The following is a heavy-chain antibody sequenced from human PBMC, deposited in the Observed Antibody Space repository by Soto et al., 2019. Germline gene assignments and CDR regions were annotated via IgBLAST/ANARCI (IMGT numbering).Heavy chain of an antibody. V-gene: IGHV3-23*01. CDR2: LSGDSSDT. J-gene: IGHJ6*02. CDR1: GFTFSSYA. Sequence: GGSLRLSCAASGFTFSSYAMSWVRQAPGKGLEWVSTLSGDSSDTYHADSVMGRFSVSRDYSKNTLFLQMTSLSAEDTAVYYCARVATGYSTSSFSPPRGMDVWGQGTTVTVSS. CDR3: ARVATGYSTSSFSPPRGMDV. D-gene: IGHD6-13*01.